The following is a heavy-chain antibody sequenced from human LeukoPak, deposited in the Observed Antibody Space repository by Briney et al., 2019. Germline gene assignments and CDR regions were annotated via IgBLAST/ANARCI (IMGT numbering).Heavy chain of an antibody. D-gene: IGHD3-10*01. Sequence: PGGSLRLSCAASRFTFSSYAMSWVRQAPGKGLVWVSRINRDGSTTNYADSVKGRFTVSRDNAKNTLNLQMNSLRAEDTAVYYCARDKKSGESSEIDYWGQGTLVTVSS. V-gene: IGHV3-74*01. CDR2: INRDGSTT. CDR3: ARDKKSGESSEIDY. CDR1: RFTFSSYA. J-gene: IGHJ4*02.